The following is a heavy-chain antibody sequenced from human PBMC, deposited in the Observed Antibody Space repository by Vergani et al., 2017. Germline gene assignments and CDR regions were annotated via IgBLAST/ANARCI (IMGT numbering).Heavy chain of an antibody. V-gene: IGHV3-33*01. CDR3: ARSDDSSGDYQRAFDY. D-gene: IGHD3-22*01. Sequence: QVQLVESGGGVVQPGRSLRLSCAASGFTFSSYGMHWVRQAPGKGLAWVAVIWYDGSNKYYADSVKGRFTISRDNSKNTLYLQMNSLRAEDTAVYYCARSDDSSGDYQRAFDYWGQGTLVTVSS. CDR2: IWYDGSNK. CDR1: GFTFSSYG. J-gene: IGHJ4*02.